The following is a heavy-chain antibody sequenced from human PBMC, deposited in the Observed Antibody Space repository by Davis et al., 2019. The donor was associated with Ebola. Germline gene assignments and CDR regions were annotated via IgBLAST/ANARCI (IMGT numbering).Heavy chain of an antibody. J-gene: IGHJ4*02. CDR1: GYTFTNYA. V-gene: IGHV7-4-1*02. D-gene: IGHD2-15*01. CDR3: ATTIIATPGGFDY. CDR2: INTNTGHP. Sequence: ASVKVSCKASGYTFTNYAINWVRQAPGQGLEWMGWINTNTGHPIYAQGLTGRFVFSLDTSVSTAYLQISRLKTEDTAVYYCATTIIATPGGFDYWGQGTLVTVSS.